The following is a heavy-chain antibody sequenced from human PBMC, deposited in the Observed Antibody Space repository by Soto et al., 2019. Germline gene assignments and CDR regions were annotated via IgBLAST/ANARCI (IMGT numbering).Heavy chain of an antibody. Sequence: QVHLVQSGAEVKKPGASVKVSCKGSGYAFTTYGITWVRQAPGQGLEWMGWISAHNGNTNYAQKLQGRVTVTRDTSTSTAYMELRSLRSDDTAVYYCARGRDGDYWGQGAMVTVSS. CDR1: GYAFTTYG. J-gene: IGHJ4*02. V-gene: IGHV1-18*01. D-gene: IGHD6-6*01. CDR3: ARGRDGDY. CDR2: ISAHNGNT.